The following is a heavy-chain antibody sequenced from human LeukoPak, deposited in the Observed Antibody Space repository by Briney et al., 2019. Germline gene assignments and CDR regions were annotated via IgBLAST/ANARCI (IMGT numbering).Heavy chain of an antibody. CDR1: GYTLTELS. CDR2: FDPEYGET. D-gene: IGHD3-22*01. V-gene: IGHV1-24*01. Sequence: ASVTVSCKVSGYTLTELSMHWVRQAPGKGLEWMGGFDPEYGETIYSQKFQGRITMTEDTSTDTAYMELSSLRSEDTAVYYCATAGFNYYDSSGYSFDYWGQGTLVTVSS. CDR3: ATAGFNYYDSSGYSFDY. J-gene: IGHJ4*02.